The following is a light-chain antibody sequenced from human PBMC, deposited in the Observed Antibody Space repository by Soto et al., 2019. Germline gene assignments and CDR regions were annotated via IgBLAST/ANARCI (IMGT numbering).Light chain of an antibody. CDR3: QQRSNWPPLT. J-gene: IGKJ4*01. V-gene: IGKV3-11*01. CDR1: ESVSSN. Sequence: EIVMTQSPATLSVSPGERATLSCRASESVSSNVAWYQQKPGQAPRLLIYDASNRATGIPARFSGRGSGTDFTLTISSLEPEDFAVYYCQQRSNWPPLTFGGGTKVDIK. CDR2: DAS.